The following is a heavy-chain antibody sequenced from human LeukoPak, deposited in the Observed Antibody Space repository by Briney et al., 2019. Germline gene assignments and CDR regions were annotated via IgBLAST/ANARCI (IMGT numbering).Heavy chain of an antibody. CDR1: GYTFTSYG. Sequence: ASVKVSCMASGYTFTSYGISWVRQAPGQGLRWMGWINTYNGKTINAQKLQGRVTMTTDTSTSTAYKELRSLRSDDTAVYYCARDLVHHRLLGTAYNWFDPWGQGTLVTVSS. CDR2: INTYNGKT. CDR3: ARDLVHHRLLGTAYNWFDP. D-gene: IGHD3-16*01. V-gene: IGHV1-18*01. J-gene: IGHJ5*02.